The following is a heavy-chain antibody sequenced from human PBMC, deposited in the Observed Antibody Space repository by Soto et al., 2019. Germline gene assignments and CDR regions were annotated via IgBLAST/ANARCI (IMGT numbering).Heavy chain of an antibody. CDR3: ASLSGFNTY. D-gene: IGHD5-12*01. CDR1: GFTFVSYA. J-gene: IGHJ4*02. V-gene: IGHV3-30-3*01. CDR2: ISYDGSNK. Sequence: PGGSLRLSCAASGFTFVSYAIRWVRQAPGKGLEWVAVISYDGSNKYYADSVKGRFTISRDNSKNTLYLQMNSLRAEDTAVYYCASLSGFNTYWGQGTLVTVSS.